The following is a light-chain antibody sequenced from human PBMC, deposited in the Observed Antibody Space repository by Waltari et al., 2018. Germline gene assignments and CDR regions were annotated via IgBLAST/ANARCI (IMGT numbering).Light chain of an antibody. CDR1: SSDVGGYDY. J-gene: IGLJ1*01. Sequence: QSALTQPASVSGSPGQSITISCTGSSSDVGGYDYVSCYQQHPGKVPKLIFYEVSKRPSEVSNRLSDTKSGIPGSLTICGLQAEDEADYYFSSYTRPRALDYVFETGTKVTDL. CDR2: EVS. V-gene: IGLV2-14*01. CDR3: SSYTRPRALDYV.